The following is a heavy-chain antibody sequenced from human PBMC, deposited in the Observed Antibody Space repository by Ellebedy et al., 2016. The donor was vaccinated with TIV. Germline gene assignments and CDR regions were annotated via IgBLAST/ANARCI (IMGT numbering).Heavy chain of an antibody. CDR1: GFTFSDHA. CDR2: ITAGGGSI. Sequence: GGSLRLSCAASGFTFSDHAMTWVRQTPGKGLEWVSGITAGGGSIHYVDSVKGRFTISRDNSKKTLYLQMNSLRAEDTAEYYCVKLDSSGFYYGRLDYWGQGTLVTVSS. CDR3: VKLDSSGFYYGRLDY. V-gene: IGHV3-23*01. J-gene: IGHJ4*02. D-gene: IGHD3-22*01.